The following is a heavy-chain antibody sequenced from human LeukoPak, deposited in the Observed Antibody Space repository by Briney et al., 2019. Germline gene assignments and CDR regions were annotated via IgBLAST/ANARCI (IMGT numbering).Heavy chain of an antibody. J-gene: IGHJ6*02. V-gene: IGHV4-30-4*01. Sequence: SETLSLTCTVSGGSISSGDYYWSWIRQPPGKGLEWIGYIYYSGSTYYNPCLKSRVTISVDTSKNQFSLKLSSVTAADTAVYYCARSSWGSSSQYYYYYYGMDVWGQGTTVTVSS. CDR2: IYYSGST. D-gene: IGHD6-13*01. CDR1: GGSISSGDYY. CDR3: ARSSWGSSSQYYYYYYGMDV.